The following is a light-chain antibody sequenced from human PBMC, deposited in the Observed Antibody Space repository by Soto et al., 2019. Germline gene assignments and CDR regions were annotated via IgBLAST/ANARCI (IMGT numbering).Light chain of an antibody. CDR3: QQRNTWPPIT. Sequence: EIVLTQSPVTLSLSPWERATLSCRASQSVRTYLAWYQVKPGQAPRLLIYDASRRASGGPARFSGSGSGTDFTLTIIRLEPEDFALYYCQQRNTWPPITFGQGTRLEIK. CDR2: DAS. V-gene: IGKV3-11*01. J-gene: IGKJ5*01. CDR1: QSVRTY.